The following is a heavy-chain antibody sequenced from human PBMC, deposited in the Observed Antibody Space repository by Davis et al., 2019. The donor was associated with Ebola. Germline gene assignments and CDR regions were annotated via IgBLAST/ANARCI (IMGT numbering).Heavy chain of an antibody. D-gene: IGHD6-13*01. J-gene: IGHJ6*02. CDR1: GYTFSSFA. Sequence: AASVKVSCKASGYTFSSFAITWVREAPGQGLEWMGWISGYDGNTNYAQKVQGRVTMTTDTSTSTAYLELRSLRSDDTAVYYCARDFAFPGIEAGGESYYYGLDVWGQGTTVTVSS. CDR3: ARDFAFPGIEAGGESYYYGLDV. CDR2: ISGYDGNT. V-gene: IGHV1-18*01.